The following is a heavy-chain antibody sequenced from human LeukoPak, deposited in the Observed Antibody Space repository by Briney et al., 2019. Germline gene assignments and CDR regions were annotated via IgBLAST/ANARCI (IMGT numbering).Heavy chain of an antibody. J-gene: IGHJ1*01. CDR1: GDSVSSNSAT. Sequence: SQTLSLTCAISGDSVSSNSATWNWIRQSSSRGLEWLGRTYYRSKWYKYYAVSVKSRITINPGTSKNQFSLQLNSVTPEDTAVYYCARGPSYFQHWGQGTLVTVSS. CDR2: TYYRSKWYK. CDR3: ARGPSYFQH. V-gene: IGHV6-1*01.